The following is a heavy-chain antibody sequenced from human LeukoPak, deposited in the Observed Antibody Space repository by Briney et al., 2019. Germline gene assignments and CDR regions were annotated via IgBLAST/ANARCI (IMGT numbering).Heavy chain of an antibody. J-gene: IGHJ5*02. CDR3: AKELRGYSYGLRNNWFDP. CDR2: ISYDGSNK. D-gene: IGHD5-18*01. CDR1: GFTFSSYG. Sequence: PGGSLRLSCAASGFTFSSYGMHWVRQAPGKGLEWVAVISYDGSNKYYADSVKGRLTISRDNSKNTLYLQMNSLRAEDTAVYYCAKELRGYSYGLRNNWFDPWGQGTLVTVSS. V-gene: IGHV3-30*18.